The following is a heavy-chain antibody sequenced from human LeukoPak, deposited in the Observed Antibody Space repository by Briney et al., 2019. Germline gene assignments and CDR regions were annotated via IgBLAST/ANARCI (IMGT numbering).Heavy chain of an antibody. J-gene: IGHJ5*02. V-gene: IGHV4-34*01. CDR2: INHSGST. D-gene: IGHD3-10*01. Sequence: SETLSLTCAVYGGSFSGYYWSWIRQPPGKGLEWIGEINHSGSTNYNPSLKSRVTISVDTSKNQFSLKLSSVTAADTAVYYCARGMTYYYGWGSYKWFDPWGQGTLVTVSS. CDR3: ARGMTYYYGWGSYKWFDP. CDR1: GGSFSGYY.